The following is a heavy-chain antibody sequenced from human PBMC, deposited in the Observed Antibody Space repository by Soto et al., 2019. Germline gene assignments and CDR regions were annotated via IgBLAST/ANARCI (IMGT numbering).Heavy chain of an antibody. Sequence: QVQLQQWGAGLLKPSETLSLTCAVYGGFVSSGSYYWSWIRQPPGKGLEWIGEMSHSGGTHFNPSLNSRVTISVDTSKNQFSLKMSSVTAPDTALFYCARVERGTATTVVDAFDIWGPGTMVTVSS. CDR3: ARVERGTATTVVDAFDI. CDR1: GGFVSSGSYY. D-gene: IGHD1-1*01. V-gene: IGHV4-34*01. CDR2: MSHSGGT. J-gene: IGHJ3*02.